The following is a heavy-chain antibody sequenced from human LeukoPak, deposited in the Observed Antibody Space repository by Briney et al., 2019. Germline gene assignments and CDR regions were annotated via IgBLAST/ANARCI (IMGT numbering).Heavy chain of an antibody. CDR1: GGSLSSYY. J-gene: IGHJ4*02. CDR2: IYYSGST. D-gene: IGHD6-19*01. V-gene: IGHV4-59*12. Sequence: PSETLSLTCTVSGGSLSSYYWSWIRQPPGKGLEWIGYIYYSGSTNYNPSLKSRVTISVDTSKSQFSLKLSSVTAADTAVYYCARGRVIAVAGTAVYFDYWGQGTLVTVSS. CDR3: ARGRVIAVAGTAVYFDY.